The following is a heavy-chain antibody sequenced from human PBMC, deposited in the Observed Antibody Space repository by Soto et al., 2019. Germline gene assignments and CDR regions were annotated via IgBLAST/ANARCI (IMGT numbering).Heavy chain of an antibody. D-gene: IGHD3-3*01. CDR2: ISGTGGST. V-gene: IGHV3-23*01. CDR1: GFTFTSYA. CDR3: AKVFFGVVGPFDY. J-gene: IGHJ4*02. Sequence: PGGSLRLSCAASGFTFTSYAMTWVRQAPGKGLEWVSAISGTGGSTYYADSVKGRFTISRDKSKNTLYLQMNSLRAEDTAVYYCAKVFFGVVGPFDYWGQGTLVTVSS.